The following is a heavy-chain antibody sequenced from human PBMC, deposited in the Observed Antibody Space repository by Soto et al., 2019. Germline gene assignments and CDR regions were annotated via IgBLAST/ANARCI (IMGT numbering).Heavy chain of an antibody. V-gene: IGHV5-51*01. J-gene: IGHJ6*02. CDR3: ARAVNSGWFYYGMDV. Sequence: SLKISCQGSGYSFTSYWIAWVRQMPGKGLAWMGIIYPGDSDTRYSPSFQGQVTISVDKSISTACLQCRRLKASDTAMYYCARAVNSGWFYYGMDVWGQGTTVTVSS. CDR1: GYSFTSYW. D-gene: IGHD6-13*01. CDR2: IYPGDSDT.